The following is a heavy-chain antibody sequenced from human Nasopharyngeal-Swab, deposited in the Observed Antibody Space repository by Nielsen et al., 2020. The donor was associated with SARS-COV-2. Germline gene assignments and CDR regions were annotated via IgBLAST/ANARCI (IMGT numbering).Heavy chain of an antibody. CDR3: AMIRITMVRGVIMYRWSDP. D-gene: IGHD3-10*01. V-gene: IGHV1-3*01. CDR2: INAGNGNT. Sequence: ASVKVSCKASGDTFTSYAMHWVRQAPGQRLEWMGWINAGNGNTKYSQKFQGRVTITRDTSTSTAYMELRSLRSDDTAVYYCAMIRITMVRGVIMYRWSDPWGQGTLVTVSS. CDR1: GDTFTSYA. J-gene: IGHJ5*02.